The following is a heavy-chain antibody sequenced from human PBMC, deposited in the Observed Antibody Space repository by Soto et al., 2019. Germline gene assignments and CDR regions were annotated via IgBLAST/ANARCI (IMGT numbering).Heavy chain of an antibody. V-gene: IGHV3-23*01. CDR3: AREHEQLEPDAFHI. CDR2: ISGGVCST. CDR1: LFTFSSYA. Sequence: GGPLRLSCTASLFTFSSYAMSWVLKAPGKGLEWVAAISGGVCSTYYADSVKGRFTISRDNAKNSLYLQMNSLRAEDTAVYYCAREHEQLEPDAFHIWGQGTMVTVSS. D-gene: IGHD6-13*01. J-gene: IGHJ3*02.